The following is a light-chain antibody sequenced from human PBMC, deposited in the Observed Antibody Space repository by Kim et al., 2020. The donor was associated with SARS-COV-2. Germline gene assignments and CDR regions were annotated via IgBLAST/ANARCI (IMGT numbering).Light chain of an antibody. CDR1: SGSIASNY. J-gene: IGLJ3*02. CDR2: EDN. CDR3: QSYDSSKWV. Sequence: GATVTISCTRRSGSIASNYVQWYQQRPGSAPTTVIYEDNQRPSGVPDRFSGSIDSSSNSASLTISGLKTEDAADYYCQSYDSSKWVFGGGTQLTVL. V-gene: IGLV6-57*03.